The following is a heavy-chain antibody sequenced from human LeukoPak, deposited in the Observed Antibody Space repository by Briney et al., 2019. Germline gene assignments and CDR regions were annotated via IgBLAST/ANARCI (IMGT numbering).Heavy chain of an antibody. CDR1: GDSISSGYYY. V-gene: IGHV4-61*02. J-gene: IGHJ4*02. Sequence: PSETLSLTCAVSGDSISSGYYYWTWIRQPAGQGLEWIGRIYTSGSTNYNPSLKSRVTISVDTSKNQFSLKLSSVTAADTAVYYCARASGIAVLDYWGQGTLVTVSS. CDR3: ARASGIAVLDY. D-gene: IGHD6-19*01. CDR2: IYTSGST.